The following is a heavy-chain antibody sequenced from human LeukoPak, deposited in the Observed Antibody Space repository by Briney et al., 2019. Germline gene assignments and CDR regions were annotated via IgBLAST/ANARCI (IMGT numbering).Heavy chain of an antibody. V-gene: IGHV3-21*01. CDR1: GFTFSSYS. Sequence: PGGSLRLSCAASGFTFSSYSMNWVRQAPGEGLEWVSSISSSSSYIYYADSVKGRFTISRDNAKNSLYLQMNSLRAEDTAVYYCARDTTDAFDIWGQGTMVTVSS. J-gene: IGHJ3*02. CDR2: ISSSSSYI. CDR3: ARDTTDAFDI. D-gene: IGHD1-1*01.